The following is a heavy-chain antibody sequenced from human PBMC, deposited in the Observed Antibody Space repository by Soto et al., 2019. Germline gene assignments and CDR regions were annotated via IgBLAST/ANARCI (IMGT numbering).Heavy chain of an antibody. V-gene: IGHV3-11*01. J-gene: IGHJ4*02. CDR2: ISSSGSTI. CDR3: ARMAPPIDY. CDR1: GFTFSDYY. D-gene: IGHD5-12*01. Sequence: XXSCAASGFTFSDYYMSWIRQAPGKGLEWVSYISSSGSTIYYADAVKGRFTISRDNAKNSLYLQMNSLRAEDTAVYYCARMAPPIDYWGQGTLVTVSS.